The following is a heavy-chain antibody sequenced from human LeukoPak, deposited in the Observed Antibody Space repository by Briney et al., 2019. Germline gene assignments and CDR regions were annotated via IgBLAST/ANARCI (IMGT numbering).Heavy chain of an antibody. CDR3: TRLGYCSGGSCYPNY. D-gene: IGHD2-15*01. CDR2: IRSKANSYAT. V-gene: IGHV3-73*01. CDR1: GFTFSGSA. Sequence: PGGSLKLSCAASGFTFSGSAMHWVRQASGKGLEWVGRIRSKANSYATAYAASVKGRFTISRDDSKNTAYPQMNSLKTEDTAVYYCTRLGYCSGGSCYPNYWGQGTLVTVSS. J-gene: IGHJ4*02.